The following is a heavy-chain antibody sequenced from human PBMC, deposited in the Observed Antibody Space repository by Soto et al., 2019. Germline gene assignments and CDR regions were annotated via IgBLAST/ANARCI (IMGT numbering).Heavy chain of an antibody. Sequence: PGGSLRLSCAASGFTFSDAWMNWVRQAPGKGLEWVGRIKSKTNGETIDYAAPVKGRFSISRDDSENKVYLQMNSLKTEDTAVYYCATGGLNYYYYGMDVWGLGTTVTVSS. V-gene: IGHV3-15*07. CDR2: IKSKTNGETI. CDR1: GFTFSDAW. J-gene: IGHJ6*02. D-gene: IGHD3-16*01. CDR3: ATGGLNYYYYGMDV.